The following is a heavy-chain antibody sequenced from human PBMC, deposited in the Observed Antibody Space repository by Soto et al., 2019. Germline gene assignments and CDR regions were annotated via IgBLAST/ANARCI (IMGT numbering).Heavy chain of an antibody. J-gene: IGHJ5*02. CDR1: GGSISSGGYY. CDR3: ARGGCSSTSCYSRRGFDP. D-gene: IGHD2-2*01. Sequence: PSETLSLTCTVSGGSISSGGYYWSWIRQHPGKGLEWIGYIYYSGSTYYNPSLKSRVTISVDTSKNQFSLKLSSVTAADTAVYYCARGGCSSTSCYSRRGFDPWGQGTLVTVSS. V-gene: IGHV4-31*03. CDR2: IYYSGST.